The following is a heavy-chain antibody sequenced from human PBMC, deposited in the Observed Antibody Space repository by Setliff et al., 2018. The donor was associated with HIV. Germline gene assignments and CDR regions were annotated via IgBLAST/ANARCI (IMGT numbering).Heavy chain of an antibody. CDR2: IYYSGST. CDR1: GGSISSSSYY. CDR3: ARHGGYYDFWSGYRGTNWFDP. J-gene: IGHJ5*02. Sequence: PSETLSLTCTVSGGSISSSSYYWGWIRQPPGKGLEWIGSIYYSGSTYYNPSLESRVTISVDTSKNQFSLKLSSVTAADTAVYYCARHGGYYDFWSGYRGTNWFDPWGQGTLVTVPQ. D-gene: IGHD3-3*01. V-gene: IGHV4-39*01.